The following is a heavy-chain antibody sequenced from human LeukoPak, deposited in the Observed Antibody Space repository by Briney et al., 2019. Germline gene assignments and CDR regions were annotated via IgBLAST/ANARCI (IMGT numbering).Heavy chain of an antibody. CDR1: GFTFSIYA. J-gene: IGHJ4*02. D-gene: IGHD1-26*01. V-gene: IGHV3-72*01. CDR2: TRNKANSYTT. CDR3: ARVLSIVGAAFDY. Sequence: GGSLRLSCAASGFTFSIYAMTWVRQAPGKGLEWVGRTRNKANSYTTEYAASVKGRFTISRDDSKNSLYLQMNSLQTEDTAVYYCARVLSIVGAAFDYWGQGTLVTVSS.